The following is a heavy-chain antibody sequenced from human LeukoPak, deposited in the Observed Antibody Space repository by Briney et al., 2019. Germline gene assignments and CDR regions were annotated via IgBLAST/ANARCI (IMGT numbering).Heavy chain of an antibody. CDR1: GFTFSIYS. CDR2: ISSSSSTI. Sequence: GGSLRLSCAASGFTFSIYSMNWVRQAPGKGLEWVSYISSSSSTIYYADSVKGRFTISRDNAKNSLYLQMNSLRAEDTAVYYCARALRYFDWLSTSPEYNWFDPWGQGTLVTVSS. CDR3: ARALRYFDWLSTSPEYNWFDP. V-gene: IGHV3-48*01. D-gene: IGHD3-9*01. J-gene: IGHJ5*02.